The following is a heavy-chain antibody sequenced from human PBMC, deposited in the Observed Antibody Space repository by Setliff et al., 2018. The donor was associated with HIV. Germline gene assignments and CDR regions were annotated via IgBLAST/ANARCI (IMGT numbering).Heavy chain of an antibody. CDR3: VRGVQSPPHYSSYYMDV. CDR2: IIPILGVA. CDR1: RSTFNSHT. V-gene: IGHV1-69*02. Sequence: SVKVSCKASRSTFNSHTINGVRQAPGQGIDWMGRIIPILGVANYAQRFKGKVTITADKSTNTAYMELTSLIFDDTAMYYCVRGVQSPPHYSSYYMDVWGEGTMVTVSS. D-gene: IGHD3-3*01. J-gene: IGHJ6*03.